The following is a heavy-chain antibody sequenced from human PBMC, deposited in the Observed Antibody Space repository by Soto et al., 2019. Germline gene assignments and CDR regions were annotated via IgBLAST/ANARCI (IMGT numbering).Heavy chain of an antibody. Sequence: EVQLVESGGNLVQPGGSLRLSCAASGFTFSTYEFNWVRQAPGRGLEWISYISVSGNIIKYADSVKGRFTISRDNAENSRHLHMRSLRVDDTAPDFCVRDTMRASAAACSNCLGQRTQVLVSP. CDR3: VRDTMRASAAACSNC. V-gene: IGHV3-48*03. J-gene: IGHJ4*02. CDR1: GFTFSTYE. D-gene: IGHD6-13*01. CDR2: ISVSGNII.